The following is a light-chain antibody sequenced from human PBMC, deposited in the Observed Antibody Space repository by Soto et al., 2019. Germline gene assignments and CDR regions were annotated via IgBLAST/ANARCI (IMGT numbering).Light chain of an antibody. CDR2: GAS. CDR3: QQYGSSPPT. V-gene: IGKV3-20*01. Sequence: EIVLTQSPGTLSLSPGERATLSCRASQSVSSSYLAWYQQKPGQGPRLLIYGASSRDTGTPDRVSGRGSGTDVTLTINRLEPEDFALYYCQQYGSSPPTFGQGTKVDIK. J-gene: IGKJ1*01. CDR1: QSVSSSY.